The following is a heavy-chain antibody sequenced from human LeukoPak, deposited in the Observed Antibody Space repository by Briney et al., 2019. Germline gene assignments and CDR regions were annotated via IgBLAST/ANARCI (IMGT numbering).Heavy chain of an antibody. J-gene: IGHJ3*02. CDR1: GISLSTYG. CDR2: ISDSGDYK. Sequence: TGGSLTLSCVASGISLSTYGMSWVRQVPGKGLDWVSSISDSGDYKHYADSVRGRFTISRDISKNTLFLQMSSLRAEDTAIYYCENIQGWFNTAFQIGGQGTMVTVSS. D-gene: IGHD6-19*01. CDR3: ENIQGWFNTAFQI. V-gene: IGHV3-23*01.